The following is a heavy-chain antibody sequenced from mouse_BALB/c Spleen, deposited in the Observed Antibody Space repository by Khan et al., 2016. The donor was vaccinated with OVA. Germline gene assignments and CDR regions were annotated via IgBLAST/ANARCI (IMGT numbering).Heavy chain of an antibody. J-gene: IGHJ4*01. CDR2: IAPGSGST. CDR3: ARENYYGRTCYAMDY. CDR1: GYTFTSYW. V-gene: IGHV1S41*01. Sequence: DLVKPGASVKLSCKASGYTFTSYWINWIKQWPGQGLEWIGRIAPGSGSTYENELFKGKATLNVDTSSSTAYIQLISLSSEDFAVYFCARENYYGRTCYAMDYWGQGTSVTVSS. D-gene: IGHD1-1*01.